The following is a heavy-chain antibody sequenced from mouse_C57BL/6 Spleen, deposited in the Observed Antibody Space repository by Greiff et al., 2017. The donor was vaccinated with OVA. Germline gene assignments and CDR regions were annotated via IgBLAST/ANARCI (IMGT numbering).Heavy chain of an antibody. J-gene: IGHJ4*01. Sequence: EVQRVESEGGLVQPGSSMKLSCTASGFTFSDYYMAWVRQVPEKGLEWVANINYDGSSTYYLDSLKSRFIISRDNAKNILYLQMSSLKSEDTATYYCARSGAAMDYWGQGTSVTVSS. V-gene: IGHV5-16*01. CDR2: INYDGSST. CDR1: GFTFSDYY. D-gene: IGHD4-1*01. CDR3: ARSGAAMDY.